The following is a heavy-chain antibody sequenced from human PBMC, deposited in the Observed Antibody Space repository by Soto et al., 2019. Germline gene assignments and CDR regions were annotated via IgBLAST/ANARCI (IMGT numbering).Heavy chain of an antibody. Sequence: GGSLRLSCAASGFTFSSYAMSWVRQAPGRGLEWVSAISGSGGSTYYADSVKGRFTISRDNSKNTLYLQMNSLRAEDTAVYYCANVLLWFGEPPGPWGQGTMVTVYS. CDR2: ISGSGGST. V-gene: IGHV3-23*01. CDR3: ANVLLWFGEPPGP. J-gene: IGHJ5*02. CDR1: GFTFSSYA. D-gene: IGHD3-10*01.